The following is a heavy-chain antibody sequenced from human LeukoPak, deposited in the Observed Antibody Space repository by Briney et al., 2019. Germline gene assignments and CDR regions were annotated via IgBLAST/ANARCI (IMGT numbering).Heavy chain of an antibody. J-gene: IGHJ6*03. Sequence: SETLSLTCTVSGGSINSYYWSWIRQPPGKGLEWIGYIYYSGSTNYNPSLKSRVTISLDTSKNQFSLKLSSVTAADTAVYYCARTTEGGYTYDYFYYYYMDVWGKGTTVTISS. V-gene: IGHV4-59*01. CDR3: ARTTEGGYTYDYFYYYYMDV. CDR2: IYYSGST. D-gene: IGHD5-18*01. CDR1: GGSINSYY.